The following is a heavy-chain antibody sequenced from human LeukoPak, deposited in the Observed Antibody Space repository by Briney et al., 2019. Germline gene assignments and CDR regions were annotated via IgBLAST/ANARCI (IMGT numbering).Heavy chain of an antibody. J-gene: IGHJ6*03. Sequence: PSETLSLTCAVYGGSFSGYYWSWIRQPPGKGREWIGEINHSGSTNYNPSLKSRVTISVDTSKNQFSLKLSSVTAADTAVYYCARGRLYCSSTSCFYYYYYYMDVWGKGTTVTVSS. D-gene: IGHD2-2*01. CDR3: ARGRLYCSSTSCFYYYYYYMDV. CDR1: GGSFSGYY. V-gene: IGHV4-34*01. CDR2: INHSGST.